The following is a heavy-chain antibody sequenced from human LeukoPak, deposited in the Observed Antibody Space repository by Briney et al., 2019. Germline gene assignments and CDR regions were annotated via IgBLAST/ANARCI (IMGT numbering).Heavy chain of an antibody. CDR3: ASFPYYDSSGYQTPAFDI. D-gene: IGHD3-22*01. J-gene: IGHJ3*02. V-gene: IGHV1-18*01. CDR2: ISAYNGNT. CDR1: GYTFTSYG. Sequence: ASVKVSCKASGYTFTSYGISWVRQAPGQGLEWIGWISAYNGNTNYAQKLQGRVTMTTDTFTSRAYMELRSLRSDDTAVYYCASFPYYDSSGYQTPAFDIWGQGTMVTVSS.